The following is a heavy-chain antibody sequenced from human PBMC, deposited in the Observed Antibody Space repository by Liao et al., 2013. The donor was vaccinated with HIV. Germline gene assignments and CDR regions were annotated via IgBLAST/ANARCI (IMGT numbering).Heavy chain of an antibody. Sequence: QVQLLESGPGLVKPSQTLSLTCTVSGGSISRGSYYWSWIRQPAGKGLEWIGHIYSSGSTNYHPSLESRVTISVDTSKNHFSLKLNSVTAADTAVYYCARADTYYFDTGLDYWGPGTLVTVSS. D-gene: IGHD3-22*01. J-gene: IGHJ4*02. CDR1: GGSISRGSYY. V-gene: IGHV4-61*02. CDR3: ARADTYYFDTGLDY. CDR2: IYSSGST.